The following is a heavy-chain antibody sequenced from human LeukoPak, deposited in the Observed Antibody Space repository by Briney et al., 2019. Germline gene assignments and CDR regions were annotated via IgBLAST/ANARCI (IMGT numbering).Heavy chain of an antibody. CDR3: ARAAEYSSGWYLFDY. CDR2: IYTSGGT. V-gene: IGHV4-4*07. J-gene: IGHJ4*02. D-gene: IGHD6-19*01. CDR1: GSSISNYY. Sequence: SETLSLTCTVSGSSISNYYWTWIRQPAGKGLEWIGRIYTSGGTNYNPSLKTRVTMSVDTSKNQVSLKLSSMTAADTAMYYCARAAEYSSGWYLFDYWGQGILVTVSA.